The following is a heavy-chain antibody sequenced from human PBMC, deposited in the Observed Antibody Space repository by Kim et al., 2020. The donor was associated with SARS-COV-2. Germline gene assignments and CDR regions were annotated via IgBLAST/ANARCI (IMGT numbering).Heavy chain of an antibody. CDR1: GFTFDDYA. D-gene: IGHD3-22*01. CDR2: ISWNSGSI. CDR3: AKGSGYYDSSISDAFDI. V-gene: IGHV3-9*01. J-gene: IGHJ3*02. Sequence: GGSLRLSCAASGFTFDDYAMHWVRQAPGKGLEWVSGISWNSGSIGYADSVKGRFTISRDNAKNSLYLQMNSLRAEDTALYYCAKGSGYYDSSISDAFDIWGQGTMVTVSS.